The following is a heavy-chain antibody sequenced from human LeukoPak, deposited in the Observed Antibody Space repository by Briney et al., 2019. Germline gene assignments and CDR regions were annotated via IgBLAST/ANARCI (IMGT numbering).Heavy chain of an antibody. CDR1: GYTFTGNF. D-gene: IGHD2-15*01. V-gene: IGHV1-2*06. Sequence: ASVRVSCKASGYTFTGNFMHWVRQAPGQGLEWMGLINPDSGGTNYAQNFQGRVTMTRDTSISTVYMELSRLRSEDTAVYYCARGTGCSGGSCLDHWGQGGKVSVSS. J-gene: IGHJ4*02. CDR2: INPDSGGT. CDR3: ARGTGCSGGSCLDH.